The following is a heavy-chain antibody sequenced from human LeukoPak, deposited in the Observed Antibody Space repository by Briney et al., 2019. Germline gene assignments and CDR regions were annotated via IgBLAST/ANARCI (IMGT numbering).Heavy chain of an antibody. CDR3: ASTVSSGWSYFDY. CDR2: INHSGST. J-gene: IGHJ4*02. D-gene: IGHD6-19*01. Sequence: SSETLSLTCAVYGGSFSGYYWSWIRQPPGKGLEWIGEINHSGSTNYNPSLKSRVTISVDTSKNQFSLKLSSVTAADTAVYYCASTVSSGWSYFDYWGQGTLVTVSS. CDR1: GGSFSGYY. V-gene: IGHV4-34*01.